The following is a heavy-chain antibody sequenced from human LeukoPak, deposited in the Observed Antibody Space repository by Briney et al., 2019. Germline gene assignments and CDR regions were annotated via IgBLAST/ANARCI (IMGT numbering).Heavy chain of an antibody. J-gene: IGHJ4*02. CDR3: ARDESTGTFIY. D-gene: IGHD1-1*01. V-gene: IGHV1-2*06. Sequence: GASAKVSCKASGYTFTGYYRHWVRQAPGQGLEWVGRINPNSGGTNYAQKFQGRVTMTRDTSISTAYMELSRLRSDGTAVYYCARDESTGTFIYWGQGTLVTVSS. CDR1: GYTFTGYY. CDR2: INPNSGGT.